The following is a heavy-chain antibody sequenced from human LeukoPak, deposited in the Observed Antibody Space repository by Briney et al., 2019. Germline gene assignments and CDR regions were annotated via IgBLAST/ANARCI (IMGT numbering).Heavy chain of an antibody. J-gene: IGHJ4*02. CDR3: ARVPEVVPASMPRDPKPFDS. Sequence: PSETLSLTCTVSGGSISSSGYYWGWIRQPPGKGLEWIGSIYYSGSTYYNPSLKSRVTISIDTSKNQFSLKLSSVTAADTAVYYCARVPEVVPASMPRDPKPFDSWGQGTLITISS. V-gene: IGHV4-39*07. CDR1: GGSISSSGYY. D-gene: IGHD2-2*01. CDR2: IYYSGST.